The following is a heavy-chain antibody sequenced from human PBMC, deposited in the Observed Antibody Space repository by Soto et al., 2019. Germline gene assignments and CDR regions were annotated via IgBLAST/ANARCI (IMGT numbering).Heavy chain of an antibody. CDR2: ISAYNGNT. V-gene: IGHV1-18*04. Sequence: GASVKVSCKASGYTFTSYGISWVRQAPGQGLEWMGWISAYNGNTNYAQKLQGRVTMTTDTSTSTAYMELRSLRSDDTAVYYCARQVIEYSSSSALDYWGQGTLVTVSS. CDR1: GYTFTSYG. J-gene: IGHJ4*02. CDR3: ARQVIEYSSSSALDY. D-gene: IGHD6-6*01.